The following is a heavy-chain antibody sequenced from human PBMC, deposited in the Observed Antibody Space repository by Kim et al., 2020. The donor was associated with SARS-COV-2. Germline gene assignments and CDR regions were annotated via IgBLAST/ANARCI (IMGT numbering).Heavy chain of an antibody. J-gene: IGHJ3*02. D-gene: IGHD3-10*01. CDR3: ARLGYYGSGSYYDAFDI. CDR1: GYSFTSYW. V-gene: IGHV5-10-1*01. CDR2: IDPSDSYT. Sequence: GESLKISRKGSGYSFTSYWISWVRQMPGKGLEWMGRIDPSDSYTNYSPSFQGHVTISADKSISTAYLQWSSLKASDTAMYYCARLGYYGSGSYYDAFDIWGQGTMVTVSS.